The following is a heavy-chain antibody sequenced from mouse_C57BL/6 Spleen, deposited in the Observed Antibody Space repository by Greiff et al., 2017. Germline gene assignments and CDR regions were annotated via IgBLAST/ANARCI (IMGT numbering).Heavy chain of an antibody. CDR3: ARPFYGSSYDYYAMDY. CDR1: GFTFSDYG. D-gene: IGHD1-1*01. CDR2: ISSGSSTI. Sequence: EVQVVESGGGLVKPGGSLKLSCAASGFTFSDYGMHWVRQAPEKGLEWVAYISSGSSTIYYADTVKGRFTISRDNAKNTLFLQMTSLRSEDTAMYYCARPFYGSSYDYYAMDYWGKGTSVTVSS. V-gene: IGHV5-17*01. J-gene: IGHJ4*01.